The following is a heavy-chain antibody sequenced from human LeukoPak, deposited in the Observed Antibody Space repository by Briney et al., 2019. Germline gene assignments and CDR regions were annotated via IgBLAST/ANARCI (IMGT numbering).Heavy chain of an antibody. J-gene: IGHJ6*03. CDR1: GGSFSGYY. V-gene: IGHV4-34*01. Sequence: SETLSLTCAVYGGSFSGYYWSWIRQPPGKGLEWIGEINHSGSTNYNPSLKSRVTISVHTSKNQFSLKLSSVTAADTAVYYCARLTKNDSGSYRFGKKKRGYMDVWGKGTTVTISS. CDR2: INHSGST. D-gene: IGHD3-10*01. CDR3: ARLTKNDSGSYRFGKKKRGYMDV.